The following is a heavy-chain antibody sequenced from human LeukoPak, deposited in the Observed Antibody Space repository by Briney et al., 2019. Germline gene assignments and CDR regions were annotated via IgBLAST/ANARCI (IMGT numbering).Heavy chain of an antibody. Sequence: SETLSLTCIISDDSLSSSTYYWGWIRQPPGKGLEWIGTLYYSGKTYYNPSLKSRVTISVDTSKNQFSLKLSSVTAADTAVYYCARDWLSAVADYWGQGTLVTVSS. CDR3: ARDWLSAVADY. V-gene: IGHV4-39*07. CDR2: LYYSGKT. J-gene: IGHJ4*02. CDR1: DDSLSSSTYY. D-gene: IGHD2-15*01.